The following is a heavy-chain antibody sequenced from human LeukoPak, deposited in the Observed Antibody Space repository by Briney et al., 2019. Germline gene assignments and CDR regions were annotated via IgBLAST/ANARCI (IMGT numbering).Heavy chain of an antibody. CDR3: ARKAPKKGWFDP. CDR1: GGSNNSYY. V-gene: IGHV4-4*09. J-gene: IGHJ5*02. CDR2: THPSGNT. Sequence: SETLSLTCTVSGGSNNSYYWSWIRQPPGKGLEWIGYTHPSGNTNYSPCLKSRVTISIDMSRNQFSLKLSSVTAADTAVYYCARKAPKKGWFDPWGQGTLVTVSS.